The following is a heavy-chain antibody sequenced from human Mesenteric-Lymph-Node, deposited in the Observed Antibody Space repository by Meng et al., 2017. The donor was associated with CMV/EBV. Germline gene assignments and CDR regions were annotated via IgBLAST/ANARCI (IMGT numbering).Heavy chain of an antibody. Sequence: GSLRLSCNVSGYSISTGQYWGWIRQSPGKGLEWIASIHPSGNTYYNPSLKSRITMSIDTSKNQFSLELTSVTAADTAVYYCARLKYYYDSSGYYYFDYWGQGTLVTVSS. CDR2: IHPSGNT. D-gene: IGHD3-22*01. J-gene: IGHJ4*02. V-gene: IGHV4-38-2*02. CDR1: GYSISTGQY. CDR3: ARLKYYYDSSGYYYFDY.